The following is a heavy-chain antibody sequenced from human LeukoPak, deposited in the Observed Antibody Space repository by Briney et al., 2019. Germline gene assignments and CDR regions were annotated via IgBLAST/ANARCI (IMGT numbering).Heavy chain of an antibody. V-gene: IGHV4-59*01. CDR2: IYYSGST. CDR3: ARGVDYGDSPYFDY. J-gene: IGHJ4*02. Sequence: SETLSLTCTVSGGSISNYYWSWIRQPPGKGLEWIGYIYYSGSTNYNPSLKSRVTISVDTSKNQFSLKLSSVTAADTAVYYCARGVDYGDSPYFDYWGQGTLVTVSS. CDR1: GGSISNYY. D-gene: IGHD4-17*01.